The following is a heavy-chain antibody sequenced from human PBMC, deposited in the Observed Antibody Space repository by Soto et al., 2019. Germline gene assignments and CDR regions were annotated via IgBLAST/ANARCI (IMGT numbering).Heavy chain of an antibody. J-gene: IGHJ3*02. CDR1: GFTFSIYW. D-gene: IGHD1-1*01. Sequence: PGGSLRLSCAASGFTFSIYWMSWVRHAPGKGLEWVANIKQDGSEKYYVDSVKGRFTISRDNAKNTLYLQMNSLRAEDTAVYYCARELERHNAFDIWGQGTMVTVSS. CDR2: IKQDGSEK. CDR3: ARELERHNAFDI. V-gene: IGHV3-7*01.